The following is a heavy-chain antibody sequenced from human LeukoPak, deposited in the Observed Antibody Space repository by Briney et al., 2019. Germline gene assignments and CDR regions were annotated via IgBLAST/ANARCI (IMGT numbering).Heavy chain of an antibody. CDR2: MNPNSGNT. D-gene: IGHD2-15*01. Sequence: ASVKVSCKASEYTFTSYDINWVRQATGQGLEWMGWMNPNSGNTVYAQKFQGRVTMTRDTSISTAYMELSSLRSEDTAMYYCARKNYCSGGSCYSRGWFDPWGQGTTVTVSA. CDR3: ARKNYCSGGSCYSRGWFDP. V-gene: IGHV1-8*01. CDR1: EYTFTSYD. J-gene: IGHJ5*01.